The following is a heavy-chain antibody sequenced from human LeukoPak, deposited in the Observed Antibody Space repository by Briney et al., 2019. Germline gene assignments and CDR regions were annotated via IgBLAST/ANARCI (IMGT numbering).Heavy chain of an antibody. V-gene: IGHV3-30*04. Sequence: PGGSLRLSCAASGFTFSSYAMHWVRQAPGKGLEWVAVISYDGSNKYYADSVKGRFTISRDNSKNTLYLQMNSLRAEDTAVYYCVRAVPGGITMVRGVIWWGYYYYYMDVWGKGTTVTVSS. CDR2: ISYDGSNK. J-gene: IGHJ6*03. D-gene: IGHD3-10*01. CDR1: GFTFSSYA. CDR3: VRAVPGGITMVRGVIWWGYYYYYMDV.